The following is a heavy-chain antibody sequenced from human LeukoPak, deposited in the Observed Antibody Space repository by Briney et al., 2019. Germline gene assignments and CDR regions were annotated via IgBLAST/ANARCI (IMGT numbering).Heavy chain of an antibody. CDR1: GGSISSTSYY. V-gene: IGHV4-39*01. CDR3: ATTAGPYGDYDY. CDR2: IYYSGST. Sequence: SETLSLTCTVSGGSISSTSYYWGWIRQPPGKGLEWIGSIYYSGSTYYKPSLKSRLSISVNTSKNQFSLKLSSVTAADTAVYYCATTAGPYGDYDYWGQGTLVTVSS. J-gene: IGHJ4*02. D-gene: IGHD4-17*01.